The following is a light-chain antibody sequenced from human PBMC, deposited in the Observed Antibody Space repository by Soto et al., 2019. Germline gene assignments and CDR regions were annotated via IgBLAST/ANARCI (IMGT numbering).Light chain of an antibody. CDR1: SSDVGGYNY. V-gene: IGLV2-14*01. J-gene: IGLJ1*01. CDR3: SSYTNSSTLYV. CDR2: DVS. Sequence: QSLLTQPASVSGSPGQSITISCTGTSSDVGGYNYVSWYQQHPGKAPKLMIYDVSNRPSGVSNRFSGSKSGNTASLTISGLQAEVEADDYCSSYTNSSTLYVFVTGTKVTVL.